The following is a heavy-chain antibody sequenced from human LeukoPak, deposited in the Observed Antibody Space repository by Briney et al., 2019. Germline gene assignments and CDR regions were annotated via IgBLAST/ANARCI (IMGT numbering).Heavy chain of an antibody. CDR3: ARDSGSGGWLIDY. CDR2: IYTSGSP. D-gene: IGHD6-19*01. V-gene: IGHV4-4*07. J-gene: IGHJ4*02. CDR1: GDSISSYY. Sequence: SETLSLTCTVSGDSISSYYWNWIRQPAGKALQWIGRIYTSGSPNYNPSLKSRVTMSVDTSKNQFSLKLTSVTAAETAVYYCARDSGSGGWLIDYWGQGTPVTVSS.